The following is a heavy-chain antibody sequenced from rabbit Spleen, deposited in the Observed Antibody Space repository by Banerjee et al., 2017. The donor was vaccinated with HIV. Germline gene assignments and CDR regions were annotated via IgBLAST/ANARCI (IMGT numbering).Heavy chain of an antibody. CDR3: AREVLYAAYAGFGDATIYYFDL. J-gene: IGHJ4*01. D-gene: IGHD6-1*01. CDR2: IYTRDGST. Sequence: QEQLEESGGGLVKPGGSLTLTCKASGIDFSNYYYIYWVRQAPGKGLELIAWIYTRDGSTYYASWVNGRFTISSDNAQNTMDLQMNSLTAADTATYFCAREVLYAAYAGFGDATIYYFDLWGPGTLVTVS. CDR1: GIDFSNYYY. V-gene: IGHV1S43*01.